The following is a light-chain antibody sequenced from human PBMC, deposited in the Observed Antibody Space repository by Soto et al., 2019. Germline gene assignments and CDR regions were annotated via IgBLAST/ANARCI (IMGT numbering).Light chain of an antibody. V-gene: IGKV3-20*01. J-gene: IGKJ2*01. CDR2: GAS. Sequence: EIVLTQPPGTLSLSPGERATLSCRASQSVSSSYLAWYQQKPGQAPRLLIYGASSRATGIPDRFSGSGAGTDFSLNISRLEPEDFAVYYCQQYGSSPTYTFGQGTKLEIK. CDR3: QQYGSSPTYT. CDR1: QSVSSSY.